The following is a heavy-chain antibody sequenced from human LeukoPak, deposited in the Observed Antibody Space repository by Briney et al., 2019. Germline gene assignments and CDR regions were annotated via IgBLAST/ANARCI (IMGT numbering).Heavy chain of an antibody. CDR2: IKPDGSEQ. V-gene: IGHV3-7*05. D-gene: IGHD1-26*01. J-gene: IGHJ4*02. Sequence: GGSLRLSCAASGFTFSTYWMSWVRQAPGKGLEWVANIKPDGSEQYYVDSVKGRFTFSRDNARNSVSLQMNSLRAEDTAVYYCARGQSWALDYWGQGTLVTVSS. CDR1: GFTFSTYW. CDR3: ARGQSWALDY.